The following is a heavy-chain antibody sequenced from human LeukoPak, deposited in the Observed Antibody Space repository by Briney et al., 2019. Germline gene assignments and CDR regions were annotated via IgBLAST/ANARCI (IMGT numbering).Heavy chain of an antibody. V-gene: IGHV3-9*01. CDR1: GFTFDDYA. D-gene: IGHD3-3*01. CDR2: ISWNSGSI. CDR3: ARLYDFWSGYYLDV. Sequence: PGGSLRLSCAASGFTFDDYAMHWVRQAPGKGLEWVSGISWNSGSIGYADSVKGRFTISRDNAKNSLYLQMNSLRAEDTAVYYCARLYDFWSGYYLDVWGKGTTVTVSS. J-gene: IGHJ6*04.